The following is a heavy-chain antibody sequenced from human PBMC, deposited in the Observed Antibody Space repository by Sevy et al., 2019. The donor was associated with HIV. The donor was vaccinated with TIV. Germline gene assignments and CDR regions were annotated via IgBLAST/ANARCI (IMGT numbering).Heavy chain of an antibody. CDR1: GFPFSNFA. J-gene: IGHJ6*02. V-gene: IGHV3-23*01. D-gene: IGHD2-8*02. Sequence: GGSLRLSCAASGFPFSNFAMSWVRQAPGKGLEWVSTLIGGGSRTYYADSVTGRFIISRDTARNNLYLQMNSLRAEDTAIYYCAKRRVQSGLSGGGANYGMDVCGRVTTVTVSS. CDR2: LIGGGSRT. CDR3: AKRRVQSGLSGGGANYGMDV.